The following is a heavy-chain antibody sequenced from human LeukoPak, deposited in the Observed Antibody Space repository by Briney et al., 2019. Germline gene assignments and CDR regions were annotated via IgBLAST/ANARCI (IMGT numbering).Heavy chain of an antibody. V-gene: IGHV3-7*01. J-gene: IGHJ4*02. D-gene: IGHD3-10*01. CDR3: ATNVGYGSGNGGGN. CDR2: IKHDESEK. Sequence: GGSLTLSCIGSGFTLSNPWLSWVRQAPAKGLEGVASIKHDESEKFYVDSVKGRFTSSRDNAKNTLYLRMNYLRAAASAEYYGATNVGYGSGNGGGNWGQGTVVIVSS. CDR1: GFTLSNPW.